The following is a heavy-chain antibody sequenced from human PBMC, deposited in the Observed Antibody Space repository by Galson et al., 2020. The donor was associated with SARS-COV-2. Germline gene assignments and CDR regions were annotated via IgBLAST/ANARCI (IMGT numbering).Heavy chain of an antibody. J-gene: IGHJ2*01. Sequence: SETLSLTCTVSGDSISTSNYYWGRIRQPPGKRLEWIGSIDYSGTTYYTPSLKRRVTISVDTSKNHYSLRLSPVTAADTAGYYCARSLPSTWYVGFWYFDLWGRGTLVSVSS. CDR1: GDSISTSNYY. CDR3: ARSLPSTWYVGFWYFDL. CDR2: IDYSGTT. D-gene: IGHD6-13*01. V-gene: IGHV4-39*01.